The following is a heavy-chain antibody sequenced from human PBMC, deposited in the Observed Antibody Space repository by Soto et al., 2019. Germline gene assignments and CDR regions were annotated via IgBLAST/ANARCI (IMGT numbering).Heavy chain of an antibody. CDR1: GASISTGGYY. CDR3: ARWARDLSGPQY. Sequence: QVRLQESGPGLVKPSQTLSLTCTVSGASISTGGYYWSWIRQHPGQGLEWIGYMYFTGSTYYNSSLKSRVTMSLDASKNQFSLKLISVTAADTAVFYCARWARDLSGPQYWGQGTLVTVSS. D-gene: IGHD5-12*01. V-gene: IGHV4-31*03. CDR2: MYFTGST. J-gene: IGHJ4*02.